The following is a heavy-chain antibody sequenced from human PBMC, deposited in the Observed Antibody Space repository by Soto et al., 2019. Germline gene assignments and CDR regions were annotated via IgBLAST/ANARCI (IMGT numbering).Heavy chain of an antibody. CDR1: GFTFSNAW. J-gene: IGHJ6*02. Sequence: PGGSLRLSCAASGFTFSNAWMSWARQAPGKGLEWVGRIKSKTDGGTTDYAAPVKGRFTISRDDSKNTLYLQMNSLKTEDTAVYYCTTGLVTALYYYYYGMDVWGQGTTVTVSS. V-gene: IGHV3-15*01. CDR2: IKSKTDGGTT. CDR3: TTGLVTALYYYYYGMDV. D-gene: IGHD2-21*02.